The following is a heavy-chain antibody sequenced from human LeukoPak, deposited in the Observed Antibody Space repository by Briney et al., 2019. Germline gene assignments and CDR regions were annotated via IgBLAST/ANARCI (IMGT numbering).Heavy chain of an antibody. CDR1: GFTFSSYG. Sequence: GGSLRLSCAASGFTFSSYGMHWVRQAPGKGLEWVAFIRYDGSNKYYADSVKGRFTISRDNSKNTLYLQMNSLRAEDTAVYYCAKDHGPVVPAAMASWGQGTLVTVSS. D-gene: IGHD2-2*01. V-gene: IGHV3-30*02. CDR3: AKDHGPVVPAAMAS. CDR2: IRYDGSNK. J-gene: IGHJ5*02.